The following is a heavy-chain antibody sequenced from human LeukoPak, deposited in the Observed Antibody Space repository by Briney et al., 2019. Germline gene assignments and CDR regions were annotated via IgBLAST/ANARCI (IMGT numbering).Heavy chain of an antibody. CDR3: ALGGYYYALGSY. V-gene: IGHV1-69*13. D-gene: IGHD3-22*01. J-gene: IGHJ4*02. CDR1: GGTFSSYA. Sequence: ASVKVSCKASGGTFSSYAISWVRQAPGPGLEWMGGIIPIFGTANYAQKFQGRVTITADESTSTAYMELSSLRSEDTAVYYCALGGYYYALGSYWGQGTLVTVSS. CDR2: IIPIFGTA.